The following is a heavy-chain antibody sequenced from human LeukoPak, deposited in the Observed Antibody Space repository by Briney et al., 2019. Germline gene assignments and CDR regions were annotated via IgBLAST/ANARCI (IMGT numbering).Heavy chain of an antibody. CDR3: ASSGSYSPEFDY. J-gene: IGHJ4*02. Sequence: ASVKVSCKASGYTFTSYYMHWVRQAPGQGLEWMGIINPSGGSTSYAQKFQGRVTMTRDTSTSTAYMELSRLRSDDTAVYYCASSGSYSPEFDYWGQGTLVTVSS. CDR1: GYTFTSYY. V-gene: IGHV1-46*01. CDR2: INPSGGST. D-gene: IGHD1-26*01.